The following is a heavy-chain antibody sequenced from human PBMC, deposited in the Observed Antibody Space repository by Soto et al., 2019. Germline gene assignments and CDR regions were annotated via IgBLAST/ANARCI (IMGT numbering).Heavy chain of an antibody. D-gene: IGHD2-2*02. J-gene: IGHJ6*02. CDR2: ISAYNGNT. Sequence: ASVKVSCKASGYTFTSYGISWVRQAPGQGLEWMGWISAYNGNTNYAQKLQGRVTMTTDTSTSTAYMELRSLRSDDTAVYYCARDLDCSSASCYKGEGYYYYYYGMDVWGQGTTVTVSS. CDR3: ARDLDCSSASCYKGEGYYYYYYGMDV. CDR1: GYTFTSYG. V-gene: IGHV1-18*01.